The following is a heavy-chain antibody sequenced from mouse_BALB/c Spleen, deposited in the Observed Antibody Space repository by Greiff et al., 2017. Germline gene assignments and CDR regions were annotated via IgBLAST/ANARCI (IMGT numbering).Heavy chain of an antibody. CDR1: GFTFNTYA. V-gene: IGHV10-1*02. CDR3: VRGYGNYDYYAMDY. Sequence: EVQLVESGGGLVQPKGSLKLSCAASGFTFNTYAMNWVRQAPGKGLEWVARIRSKSNNYATYYADSVKDTFTISRDDSQSMLYLQMNNLKTEDTAMYYCVRGYGNYDYYAMDYWGQGTSVTVSS. J-gene: IGHJ4*01. D-gene: IGHD2-10*02. CDR2: IRSKSNNYAT.